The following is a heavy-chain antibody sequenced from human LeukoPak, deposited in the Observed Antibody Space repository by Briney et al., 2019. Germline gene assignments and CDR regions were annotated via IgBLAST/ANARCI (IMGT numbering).Heavy chain of an antibody. CDR3: ARDGDHVSLVEGIPYYYYYMDV. J-gene: IGHJ6*03. V-gene: IGHV4-28*03. CDR1: GHAMSSSNW. Sequence: SDTLSLTCAVSGHAMSSSNWWGWIRQPPGKGLEWIGYIYYSGSTNYNPSLKSRVTISVDTSKNQFSLKLSSVTAADTAVYYCARDGDHVSLVEGIPYYYYYMDVWGKGTTVTVSS. D-gene: IGHD4-17*01. CDR2: IYYSGST.